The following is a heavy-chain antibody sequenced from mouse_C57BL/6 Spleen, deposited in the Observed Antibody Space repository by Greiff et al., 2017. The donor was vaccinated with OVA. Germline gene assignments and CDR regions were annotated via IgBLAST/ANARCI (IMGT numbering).Heavy chain of an antibody. Sequence: QVQLQQSGAELVRPGASVTLSCKASGYTFTDYEMHWVKQTPVHGLEWIGAIDPETGGTAYNQKFKGKAILTADKSSSTAYMELRSLTSKDSAVYYCTYGSTVAWFAYWGQGTLVTVSA. V-gene: IGHV1-15*01. CDR3: TYGSTVAWFAY. J-gene: IGHJ3*01. D-gene: IGHD1-1*01. CDR1: GYTFTDYE. CDR2: IDPETGGT.